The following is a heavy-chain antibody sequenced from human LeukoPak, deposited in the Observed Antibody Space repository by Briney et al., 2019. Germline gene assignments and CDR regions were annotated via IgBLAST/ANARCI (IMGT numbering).Heavy chain of an antibody. CDR2: ISGSGGTT. J-gene: IGHJ3*02. CDR1: GFTFSSYA. V-gene: IGHV3-23*01. CDR3: ARDGTTVTTGGMYAFDI. D-gene: IGHD4-17*01. Sequence: GGSLRLSCAASGFTFSSYAMSWVRQAPGKGLEWVSAISGSGGTTDYADSVKGRFTISRDNSKNTLYLQMNSLRAEDTAVYYCARDGTTVTTGGMYAFDIWGQGTMVTVSS.